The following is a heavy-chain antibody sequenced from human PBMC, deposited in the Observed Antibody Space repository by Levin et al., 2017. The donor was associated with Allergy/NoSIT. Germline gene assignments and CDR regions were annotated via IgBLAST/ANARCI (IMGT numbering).Heavy chain of an antibody. CDR3: ARSTVTSLYFFDL. D-gene: IGHD4-17*01. J-gene: IGHJ2*01. CDR1: GGSINSGGYS. CDR2: MLHSGPI. V-gene: IGHV4-30-2*01. Sequence: PSETLSLTCSVSGGSINSGGYSWSWIRQPPGKGLDWIGYMLHSGPIHYNPSLNSRVSISVDSSKNQFSLKLDSVSAADTAVYYCARSTVTSLYFFDLWGRGTLVTVSS.